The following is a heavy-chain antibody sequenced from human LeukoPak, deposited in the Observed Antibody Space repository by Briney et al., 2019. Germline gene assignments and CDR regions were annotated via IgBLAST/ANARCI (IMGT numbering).Heavy chain of an antibody. CDR1: GITFSRFW. J-gene: IGHJ4*02. Sequence: GGSLRLSCAASGITFSRFWMSWVRQAPGKGLQWVANINQDGSEKHYVDSVKGRFTISRDNAENSQYLQMNSLRAEDTAVYYCARDWGFDYWGQGTLVTVSS. CDR3: ARDWGFDY. CDR2: INQDGSEK. D-gene: IGHD7-27*01. V-gene: IGHV3-7*01.